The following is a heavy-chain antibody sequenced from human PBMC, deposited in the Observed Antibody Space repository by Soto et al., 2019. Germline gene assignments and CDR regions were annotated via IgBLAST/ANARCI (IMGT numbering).Heavy chain of an antibody. CDR1: GGTFSSYA. J-gene: IGHJ5*02. V-gene: IGHV1-69*12. CDR3: ARELAYCGGDCLYNWFDP. CDR2: IIPIFGTA. D-gene: IGHD2-21*02. Sequence: QVQLVQSGAEVKKPGSSVKVSCKASGGTFSSYAISWVRQAPGQGLEWMGGIIPIFGTANYAQKFQGRVTITADXXTXTHXMELSSLRSEDTAVYYCARELAYCGGDCLYNWFDPWGQGTLVTVSS.